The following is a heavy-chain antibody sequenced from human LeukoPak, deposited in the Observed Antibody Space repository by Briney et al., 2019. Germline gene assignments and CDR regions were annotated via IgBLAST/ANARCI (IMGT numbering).Heavy chain of an antibody. D-gene: IGHD2-15*01. V-gene: IGHV3-23*01. CDR1: GFTFSSYA. Sequence: GGSLRLSCAASGFTFSSYAMSWVRQAPGKGLEWVSAISGSGGSTYYAASVKGRFTISRDNSKNTLYLQMNSLRAEDTAIYYCAKDRFSCSGGSCYANWFAPWGQGTLVTVSS. CDR2: ISGSGGST. J-gene: IGHJ5*02. CDR3: AKDRFSCSGGSCYANWFAP.